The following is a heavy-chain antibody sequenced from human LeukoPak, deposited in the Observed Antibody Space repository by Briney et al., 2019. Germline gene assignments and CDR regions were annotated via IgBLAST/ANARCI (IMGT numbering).Heavy chain of an antibody. Sequence: GASVKVSCKASGGTFISYAISWVRQAPGQGREWMGRIIPILGIANYAQKFQGRVTIPAHKSTSTAYMELSSLRSEDTAVYYCARVDTAMGTLDYWGQGTLVTVSS. D-gene: IGHD5-18*01. CDR1: GGTFISYA. V-gene: IGHV1-69*04. J-gene: IGHJ4*02. CDR2: IIPILGIA. CDR3: ARVDTAMGTLDY.